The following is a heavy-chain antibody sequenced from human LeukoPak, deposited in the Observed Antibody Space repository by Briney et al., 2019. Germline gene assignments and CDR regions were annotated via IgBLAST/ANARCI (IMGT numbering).Heavy chain of an antibody. J-gene: IGHJ4*02. CDR3: AKGDCSSTICYPDY. Sequence: GGSLRLSCAASGFIFSNYAMSWVRQAPGKGLEWVSGISASGASIYYADSVKGRFTISRDKSTEKLYLQMNSLRAEDTAVYYCAKGDCSSTICYPDYWGQRTLVTVSS. D-gene: IGHD2-2*01. CDR2: ISASGASI. CDR1: GFIFSNYA. V-gene: IGHV3-23*01.